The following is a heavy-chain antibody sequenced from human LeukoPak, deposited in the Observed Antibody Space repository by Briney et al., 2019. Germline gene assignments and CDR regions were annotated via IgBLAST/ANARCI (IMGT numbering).Heavy chain of an antibody. D-gene: IGHD6-6*01. CDR2: ISGSGGST. J-gene: IGHJ6*03. CDR1: GFTFSSYA. CDR3: AKEVIAARHYYYYMDV. V-gene: IGHV3-23*01. Sequence: PGGSLRLSCAASGFTFSSYAMSWVRQAPGKGLEWVSAISGSGGSTYYADSVKGRFTISRDNSKYTLYLQMNSLRAEDTAVYYCAKEVIAARHYYYYMDVWGKGTTVTVSS.